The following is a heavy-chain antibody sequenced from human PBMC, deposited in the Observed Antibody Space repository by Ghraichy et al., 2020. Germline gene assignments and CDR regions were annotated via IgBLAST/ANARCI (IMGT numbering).Heavy chain of an antibody. D-gene: IGHD5-12*01. Sequence: GGSLRLSCAASGFTFSSYDMHWVRQATGKGLEWVSAIGTAGDTYYPGSVKGRFTISRENAKNSLYLQMNSLRAGDTAVYYCARAPRGYSGYELYWYFDLWGRGTLVTVSS. CDR2: IGTAGDT. CDR3: ARAPRGYSGYELYWYFDL. J-gene: IGHJ2*01. CDR1: GFTFSSYD. V-gene: IGHV3-13*04.